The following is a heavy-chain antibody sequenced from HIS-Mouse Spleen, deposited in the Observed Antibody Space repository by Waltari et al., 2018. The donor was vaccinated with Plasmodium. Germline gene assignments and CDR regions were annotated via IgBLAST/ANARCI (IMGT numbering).Heavy chain of an antibody. Sequence: QVQLQESGPGLVKPSETLSLTCTVSGGSISSYYWSWIRQPPGKGLEWIAYIYYSGSPNHNPSRKSGVTISGDTSKNQVSLKLSSVTAADTAVFYCARGGYSSSSYYFDYWGQGTLVTVSS. CDR3: ARGGYSSSSYYFDY. D-gene: IGHD6-6*01. CDR1: GGSISSYY. V-gene: IGHV4-59*01. J-gene: IGHJ4*02. CDR2: IYYSGSP.